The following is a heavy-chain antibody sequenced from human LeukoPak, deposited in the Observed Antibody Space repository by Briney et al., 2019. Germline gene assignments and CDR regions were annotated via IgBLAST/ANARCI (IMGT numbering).Heavy chain of an antibody. CDR1: VLTFSLYS. Sequence: GRSLRLSCAASVLTFSLYSMHGVRHARGKGLEWGSAISGNCGSTHYADSVKGRVTISRDNSKNTLYLQMNTLRAEDTRVYYCAKCGDIVVVPAAPGVDYWGQGTLVTVSS. CDR3: AKCGDIVVVPAAPGVDY. J-gene: IGHJ4*02. D-gene: IGHD2-2*01. V-gene: IGHV3-23*01. CDR2: ISGNCGST.